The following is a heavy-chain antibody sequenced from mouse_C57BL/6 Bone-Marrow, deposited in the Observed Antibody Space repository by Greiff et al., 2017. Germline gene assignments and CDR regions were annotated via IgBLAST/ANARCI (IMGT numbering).Heavy chain of an antibody. CDR1: GFTFSDYG. J-gene: IGHJ4*01. CDR2: ISSGSSTI. D-gene: IGHD2-2*01. Sequence: DVMLVESGGGLVKPGGSLKLSCAASGFTFSDYGMHWVRQAPEKGLEWVAYISSGSSTIYYADTVKGRFTISRDNAKNTLFLQMTSLRSEDTAMYYCARPPSTMVTTYYAMDYWGQGTSVTVSS. CDR3: ARPPSTMVTTYYAMDY. V-gene: IGHV5-17*01.